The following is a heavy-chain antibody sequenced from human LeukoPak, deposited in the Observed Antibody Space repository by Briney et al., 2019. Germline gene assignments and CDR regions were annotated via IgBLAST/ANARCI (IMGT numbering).Heavy chain of an antibody. CDR1: GFTFSSYA. CDR3: ARKYNWNSYYYYGMDV. Sequence: GGSLRLSCAASGFTFSSYAMSWVRQAPGKGLEWVSAISGSGGSTYYADSVKGRFTISRDNSKNTLYLQMNSLRAEDTAVYYCARKYNWNSYYYYGMDVWGQGTTVTVSS. J-gene: IGHJ6*02. D-gene: IGHD1-20*01. CDR2: ISGSGGST. V-gene: IGHV3-23*01.